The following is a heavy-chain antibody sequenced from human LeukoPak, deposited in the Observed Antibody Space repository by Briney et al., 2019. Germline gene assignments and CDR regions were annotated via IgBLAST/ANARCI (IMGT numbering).Heavy chain of an antibody. Sequence: GASVKVSCRASGYTFIAYYMHWVRQAPGQGLEWMGWINPSSGGTNYAQKFQGRVTMTRDTSISTAYMDLSSLRSDDTAVYYCARELTHGPPWYYYMDVWGKGTTVTVSS. CDR1: GYTFIAYY. J-gene: IGHJ6*03. CDR3: ARELTHGPPWYYYMDV. CDR2: INPSSGGT. D-gene: IGHD5-24*01. V-gene: IGHV1-2*02.